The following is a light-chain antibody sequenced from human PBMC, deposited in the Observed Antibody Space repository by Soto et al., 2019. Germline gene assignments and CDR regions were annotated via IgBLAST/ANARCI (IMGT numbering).Light chain of an antibody. CDR2: DVN. J-gene: IGLJ2*01. CDR3: SSHSSSSTLVV. V-gene: IGLV2-14*03. Sequence: QSALTQPAPMSGSPGQSITFSCPGTSSDVGGYNYVSWYRQHPGKAPKLMIYDVNNRPSGVSNRFSGSKSGNTASLTISGLQAEDEADYYCSSHSSSSTLVVFGGGTKVTVL. CDR1: SSDVGGYNY.